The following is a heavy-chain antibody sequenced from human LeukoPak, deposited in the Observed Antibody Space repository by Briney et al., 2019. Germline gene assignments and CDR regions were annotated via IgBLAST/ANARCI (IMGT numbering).Heavy chain of an antibody. CDR2: IYSGGST. CDR1: GFTVSSSY. J-gene: IGHJ4*02. CDR3: ARTNDYGDLLDY. V-gene: IGHV3-53*01. Sequence: GGSLRLSCAASGFTVSSSYMSWVRQAPGKGLEWVSVIYSGGSTYYADSVKGRFTISRDNSKNTLYLQMNSLRAEDTAVYYCARTNDYGDLLDYWGQGTLVTVSS. D-gene: IGHD4-17*01.